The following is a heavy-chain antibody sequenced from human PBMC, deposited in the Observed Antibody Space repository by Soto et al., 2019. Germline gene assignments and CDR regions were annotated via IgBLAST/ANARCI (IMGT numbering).Heavy chain of an antibody. D-gene: IGHD2-15*01. CDR3: ARSNYCSDGSCYLDY. J-gene: IGHJ4*02. Sequence: ASVKVSCKASGYTFTSYGISWVRQAPGQGLEWMGWISAYNGNTNYAQKLQGRVTMTTDTSTSTAYMELRSLRSDDTAVYYCARSNYCSDGSCYLDYWGQGTLVTVSS. CDR1: GYTFTSYG. V-gene: IGHV1-18*01. CDR2: ISAYNGNT.